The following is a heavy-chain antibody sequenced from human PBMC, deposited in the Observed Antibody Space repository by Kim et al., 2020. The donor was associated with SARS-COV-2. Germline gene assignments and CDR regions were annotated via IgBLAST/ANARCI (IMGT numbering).Heavy chain of an antibody. V-gene: IGHV3-23*01. CDR3: AKGGTRAYGDYVYNWFDP. CDR1: GFTFSSYA. D-gene: IGHD4-17*01. CDR2: ISGSGGST. J-gene: IGHJ5*02. Sequence: GGSLRLSCAASGFTFSSYAMSWVRQAPGKGLEWVSAISGSGGSTYYADSVKGRFTISRDNSKNTLYLQMNSLRAEDTAVYYCAKGGTRAYGDYVYNWFDPWGQGTLVTVSS.